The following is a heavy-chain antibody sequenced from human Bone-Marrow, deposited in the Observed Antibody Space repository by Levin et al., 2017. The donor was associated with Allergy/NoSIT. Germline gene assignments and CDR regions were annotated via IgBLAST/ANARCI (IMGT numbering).Heavy chain of an antibody. D-gene: IGHD3-10*01. CDR1: GFTFSSYG. J-gene: IGHJ3*02. V-gene: IGHV3-30*18. CDR2: ISYDGSNK. Sequence: GGSLRLSCAASGFTFSSYGMHWVRQAPGKGLEWVAVISYDGSNKYYADSVKGRFTISRDNSKNTLYLQMNSLRAEDTAVYYCAKDLGSGSRHDAFDSWGQGTMVTVSS. CDR3: AKDLGSGSRHDAFDS.